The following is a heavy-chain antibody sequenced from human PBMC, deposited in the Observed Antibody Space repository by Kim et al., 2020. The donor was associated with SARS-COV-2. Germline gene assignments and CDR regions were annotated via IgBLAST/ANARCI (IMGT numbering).Heavy chain of an antibody. Sequence: SVKSRITINPDTSKNQFSLQLNSVTPEDTAVYYCARDYYGSGSYLYYFDYWGQGTLVTVSS. D-gene: IGHD3-10*01. CDR3: ARDYYGSGSYLYYFDY. J-gene: IGHJ4*02. V-gene: IGHV6-1*01.